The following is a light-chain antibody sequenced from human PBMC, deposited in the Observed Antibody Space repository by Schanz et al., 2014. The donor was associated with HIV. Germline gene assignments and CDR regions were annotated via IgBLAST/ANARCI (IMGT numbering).Light chain of an antibody. CDR1: SGHSSYA. CDR3: QTWDTGIQV. V-gene: IGLV4-69*01. J-gene: IGLJ3*02. CDR2: LNSDGSH. Sequence: QLVLTQSPSASASLGASVKLTCTLSSGHSSYAIAWHQQQPEKGPRYLMNLNSDGSHRKGDGIPDRFPGSSSGAERYLTISSLQSEDEADYYCQTWDTGIQVFGGGTKLTVL.